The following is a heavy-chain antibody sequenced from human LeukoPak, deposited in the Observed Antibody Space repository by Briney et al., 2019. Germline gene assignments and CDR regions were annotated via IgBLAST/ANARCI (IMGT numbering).Heavy chain of an antibody. CDR3: ARGGIFVVVPPGDYGMDV. CDR2: IYYSGST. D-gene: IGHD3-3*02. CDR1: GGSISSGGYY. J-gene: IGHJ6*02. Sequence: SETLSLTCTVSGGSISSGGYYCTWICQHPGKGLEWIGDIYYSGSTYYNPSLKGRVTISIDTSKNQFSLELRSVTAADTAVYYCARGGIFVVVPPGDYGMDVWGQGTTVTVSS. V-gene: IGHV4-31*03.